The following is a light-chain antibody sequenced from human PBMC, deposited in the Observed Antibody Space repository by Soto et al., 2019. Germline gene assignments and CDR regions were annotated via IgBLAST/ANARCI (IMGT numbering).Light chain of an antibody. V-gene: IGLV2-23*01. J-gene: IGLJ1*01. CDR3: CSYAGSSTYYV. CDR1: SSDVGSYNL. Sequence: LTQPSSVNGVPGQAIPISCTGTSSDVGSYNLVSWYQQHPGKAPKLMIYEGSKRPSGVSNRFSGSKSGNTASLTISGLQAEDEADYYCCSYAGSSTYYVFGTGTKVTVL. CDR2: EGS.